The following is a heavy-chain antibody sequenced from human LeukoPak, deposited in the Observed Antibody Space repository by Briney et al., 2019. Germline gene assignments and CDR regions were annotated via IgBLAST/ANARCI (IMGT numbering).Heavy chain of an antibody. CDR2: ISAYNGNT. V-gene: IGHV1-18*01. CDR3: ATAKTKGYSSSSTRIDY. Sequence: GASVKVSCKASGYTFTSYGISWVRQAPGQGLEWMGWISAYNGNTNYAQKLQGRVTMTTDTSTSTAYMELRSLRSDDTAVYYCATAKTKGYSSSSTRIDYWGQGTLVTVSS. J-gene: IGHJ4*02. CDR1: GYTFTSYG. D-gene: IGHD6-6*01.